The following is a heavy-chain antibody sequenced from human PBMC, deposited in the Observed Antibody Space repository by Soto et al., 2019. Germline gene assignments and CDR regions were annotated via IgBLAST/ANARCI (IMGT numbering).Heavy chain of an antibody. Sequence: QVQLVQSGAEVKKPGASVKVSRKASGYTFTGYYMHWVRQAPGQGLEWMGWINPNSGGTNYAQKFQGWVTMTRDTSISTAYMELSRLRSDDTAVYYCAKGSGSYYMDDWFDPWGQGTLVTVSS. CDR1: GYTFTGYY. D-gene: IGHD3-10*01. J-gene: IGHJ5*02. V-gene: IGHV1-2*04. CDR2: INPNSGGT. CDR3: AKGSGSYYMDDWFDP.